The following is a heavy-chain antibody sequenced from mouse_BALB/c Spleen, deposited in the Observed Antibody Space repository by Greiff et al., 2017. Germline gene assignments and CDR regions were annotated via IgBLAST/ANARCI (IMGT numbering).Heavy chain of an antibody. V-gene: IGHV7-3*02. J-gene: IGHJ4*01. CDR1: GFTFTDYY. CDR2: IRNKANGYST. Sequence: EVKLMESGGGLVQPGGSLRLSCAPSGFTFTDYYMSWVRQPPGKALEWLGFIRNKANGYSTEYSASVKGRFTISRDNSQRILYLQINTLRTEDIETYNIVRDSNVGYCLRKALDNGGKGTSVTVSS. D-gene: IGHD2-3*01. CDR3: VRDSNVGYCLRKALDN.